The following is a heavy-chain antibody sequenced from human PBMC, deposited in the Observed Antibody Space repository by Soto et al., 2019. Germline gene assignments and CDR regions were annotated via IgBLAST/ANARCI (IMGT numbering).Heavy chain of an antibody. CDR2: ISAHNGNT. D-gene: IGHD3-10*01. CDR1: GYGFTTYG. J-gene: IGHJ4*02. CDR3: ARGRYGAY. V-gene: IGHV1-18*01. Sequence: QIHLVQSGAEVKKPGASVKVSCKGSGYGFTTYGITWVRQAPGQGLEWMAWISAHNGNTNYAQKLQGRVTVTRDTSTSTAYMELRTLTSDDTAVYSCARGRYGAYWGQGALVTVSS.